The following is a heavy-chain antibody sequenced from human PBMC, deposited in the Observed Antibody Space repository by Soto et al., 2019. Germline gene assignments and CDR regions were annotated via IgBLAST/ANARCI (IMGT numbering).Heavy chain of an antibody. CDR2: INAGNGNT. Sequence: GAXVKVSCKASGYTFTNYAIHWVRQAPGQRLEWMGWINAGNGNTYYSQKFQGRVTITRDTSASTAYMDLSSLRYEDTAVYYCARVIGSNCPPPHWFDPWGQGTLVTVSS. CDR3: ARVIGSNCPPPHWFDP. D-gene: IGHD6-13*01. V-gene: IGHV1-3*01. CDR1: GYTFTNYA. J-gene: IGHJ5*02.